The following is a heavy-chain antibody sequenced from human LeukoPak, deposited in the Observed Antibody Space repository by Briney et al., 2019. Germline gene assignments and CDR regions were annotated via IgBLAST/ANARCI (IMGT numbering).Heavy chain of an antibody. CDR2: ISGSNSNT. D-gene: IGHD3-10*01. V-gene: IGHV1-18*04. Sequence: GALVKVSCKPSGYIFTTYVIRWVRQAPGQGLECMGWISGSNSNTKYAQKVQGRVTMTTDTSTTTAYMKVRSLRSDDTAVYYCARDRDRMVQGVTALFDYWGQGTLVTVSS. J-gene: IGHJ4*02. CDR3: ARDRDRMVQGVTALFDY. CDR1: GYIFTTYV.